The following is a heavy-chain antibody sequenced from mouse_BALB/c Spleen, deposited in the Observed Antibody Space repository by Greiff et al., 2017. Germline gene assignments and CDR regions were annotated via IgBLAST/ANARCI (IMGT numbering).Heavy chain of an antibody. CDR2: IYPGSGNT. CDR1: GYTFTDYY. Sequence: QVQLKQSGAELARPGASVKLSCKASGYTFTDYYINWVKQRTGQGLEWIGEIYPGSGNTYYNEKFKGKATLTADKSSSTAYMQLSSLTSEDSAVYFCARRDYYRFGGYAMDYWGQGTSVTVSS. V-gene: IGHV1-77*01. CDR3: ARRDYYRFGGYAMDY. J-gene: IGHJ4*01. D-gene: IGHD2-14*01.